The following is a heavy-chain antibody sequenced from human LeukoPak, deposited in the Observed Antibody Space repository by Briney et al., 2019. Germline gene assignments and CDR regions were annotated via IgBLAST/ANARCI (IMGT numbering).Heavy chain of an antibody. CDR3: ANAFYYYGSGSYYLPDY. Sequence: PGGSLRLSCAASGLTFSSYAMHWVRQAPGKGLEGVAFIRYDGSNKYYADSVKGRFTISRDNSKNTLYLQMNSLRAEDTAVYYCANAFYYYGSGSYYLPDYWGQGTLVTASS. J-gene: IGHJ4*02. CDR1: GLTFSSYA. V-gene: IGHV3-30*02. D-gene: IGHD3-10*01. CDR2: IRYDGSNK.